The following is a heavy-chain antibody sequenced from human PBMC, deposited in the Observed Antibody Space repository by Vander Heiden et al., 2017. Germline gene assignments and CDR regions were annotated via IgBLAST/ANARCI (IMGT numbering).Heavy chain of an antibody. Sequence: EVQLVESGGGLVKPGGSLRLSCAASGFTFSSYSMNWVRQAPGKGLEWVSSISSSSSYIYYADSVKGRFTISRDNAKNSLYLQMNSLRAEDTAVYYCARGPGTGSRGFYYYYYGMDVWGQGTTVTVSS. CDR3: ARGPGTGSRGFYYYYYGMDV. CDR2: ISSSSSYI. J-gene: IGHJ6*02. D-gene: IGHD1-1*01. V-gene: IGHV3-21*01. CDR1: GFTFSSYS.